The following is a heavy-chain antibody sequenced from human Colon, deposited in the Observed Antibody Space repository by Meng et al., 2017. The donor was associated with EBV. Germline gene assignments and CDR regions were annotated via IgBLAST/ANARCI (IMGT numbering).Heavy chain of an antibody. J-gene: IGHJ4*02. D-gene: IGHD2-21*02. CDR2: IYHSGST. V-gene: IGHV4-4*03. CDR3: ARVGAYCGGDCYHPR. CDR1: GGSLSSRNW. Sequence: VQLQESGPGLVKPPGTLYLTCAGSGGSLSSRNWWSWVRQPPGKGLEWIGEIYHSGSTNYNPSLKSRVTISVDESKNQFSLRLSSVTAADTAVYYCARVGAYCGGDCYHPRWGQGTLVTVSS.